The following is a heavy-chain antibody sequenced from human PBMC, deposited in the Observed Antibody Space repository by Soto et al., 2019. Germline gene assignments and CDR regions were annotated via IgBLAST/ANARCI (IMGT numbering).Heavy chain of an antibody. CDR2: IYYSGST. J-gene: IGHJ4*02. D-gene: IGHD6-19*01. CDR3: ARVTALRYSSGWAFDY. Sequence: SETLSLTCTVSGGSVSSGSYYWSWIRQPPGKGPEWIGYIYYSGSTNYNPSLKSRVTISVDTSKNQFSPKLSSVTAADTAVYYCARVTALRYSSGWAFDYWGQGTLVTVSS. V-gene: IGHV4-61*01. CDR1: GGSVSSGSYY.